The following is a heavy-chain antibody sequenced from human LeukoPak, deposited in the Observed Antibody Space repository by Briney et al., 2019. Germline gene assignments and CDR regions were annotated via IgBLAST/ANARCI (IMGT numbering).Heavy chain of an antibody. CDR1: GFTFSRYA. V-gene: IGHV3-23*01. CDR3: AKDLRGYYDLEAFFDY. D-gene: IGHD3-3*01. CDR2: LSGSGSYT. Sequence: GGSLRLSCAASGFTFSRYAMSWVRQAPGKGLEWVSGLSGSGSYTYYADSVKGRFTISRDSSNNTLYLQMNSLRAEDTAIYYCAKDLRGYYDLEAFFDYWGQGTLVTVSS. J-gene: IGHJ4*02.